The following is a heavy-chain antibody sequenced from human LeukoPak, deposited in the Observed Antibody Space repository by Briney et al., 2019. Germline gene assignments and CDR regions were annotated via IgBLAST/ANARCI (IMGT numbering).Heavy chain of an antibody. CDR2: IDHSGST. CDR1: GGSFSGYY. Sequence: SETLSLTCAVYGGSFSGYYWSWIRQPPGKGLEWIGEIDHSGSTNYNPSLKSRVTISVDTSKNQFSLKLSSVTAADTAVYYCARHITMVRGVIHYWGQGTLVTVSS. V-gene: IGHV4-34*01. CDR3: ARHITMVRGVIHY. D-gene: IGHD3-10*01. J-gene: IGHJ4*02.